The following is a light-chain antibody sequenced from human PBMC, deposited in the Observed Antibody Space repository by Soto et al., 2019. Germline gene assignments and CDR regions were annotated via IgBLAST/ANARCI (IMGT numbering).Light chain of an antibody. CDR1: QSVSSY. CDR2: GAS. V-gene: IGKV3-20*01. Sequence: EIVLAQSPGTLSLSPGERATLSCRASQSVSSYLAGYQQKPGQAPRLLIYGASRRATGIPDRFSASGSGTDFTLTISRLEPGDFAVYYCQQYGGSPQTFGHGTRVELK. J-gene: IGKJ1*01. CDR3: QQYGGSPQT.